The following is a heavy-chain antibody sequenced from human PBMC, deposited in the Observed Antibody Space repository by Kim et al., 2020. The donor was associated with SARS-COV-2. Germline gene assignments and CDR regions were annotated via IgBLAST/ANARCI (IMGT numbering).Heavy chain of an antibody. J-gene: IGHJ6*02. V-gene: IGHV3-23*01. D-gene: IGHD6-19*01. Sequence: GGSLRLSCAASGFTFSSYAMSWVRQAPGKGLEWVSAISGSGGSTYYADSVKGRFTISRDNSKNTLYLQMNSLRAEDTAVYYCAKVLQWLTYYYYYGMDVWGQGTTVTVSS. CDR1: GFTFSSYA. CDR3: AKVLQWLTYYYYYGMDV. CDR2: ISGSGGST.